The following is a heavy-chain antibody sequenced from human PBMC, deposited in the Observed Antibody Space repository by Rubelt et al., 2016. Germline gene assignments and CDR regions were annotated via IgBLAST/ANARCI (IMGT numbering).Heavy chain of an antibody. V-gene: IGHV1-18*01. D-gene: IGHD6-19*01. CDR1: GYTFTSYG. CDR2: IRAYNGNK. J-gene: IGHJ3*02. CDR3: ARDRTWLVPGLDAFDI. Sequence: QVQLVQSGAEVKKPGASVKVSCKASGYTFTSYGISWVRQAPGPGLAWRGWIRAYNGNKNYAQKIQGRVTMTTDTSTSKAYMELRSLRSDDTAVYYCARDRTWLVPGLDAFDIWGQGTMVTVSS.